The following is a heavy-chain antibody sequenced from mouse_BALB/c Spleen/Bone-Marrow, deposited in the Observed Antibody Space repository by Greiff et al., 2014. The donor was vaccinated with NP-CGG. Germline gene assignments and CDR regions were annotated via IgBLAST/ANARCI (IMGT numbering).Heavy chain of an antibody. V-gene: IGHV14-3*02. CDR3: ARRAAGATGFAY. Sequence: VQLQQSGAELVKPGASVKLSCTASGFNIKDTYMHWVKQRPEQGLEWIGRIDPANGNTKYDPKFQGKATITADTSSNTAYLQLSSLTSEDAAVYDCARRAAGATGFAYWGQGTLVTVSA. D-gene: IGHD3-1*01. CDR2: IDPANGNT. J-gene: IGHJ3*01. CDR1: GFNIKDTY.